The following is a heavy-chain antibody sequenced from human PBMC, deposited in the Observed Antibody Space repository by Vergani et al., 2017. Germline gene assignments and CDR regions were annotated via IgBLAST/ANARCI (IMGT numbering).Heavy chain of an antibody. CDR2: IHHSGDT. D-gene: IGHD3-10*01. CDR3: ARPRGSGGFFPSSYFYGMDG. V-gene: IGHV4-38-2*01. J-gene: IGHJ6*02. CDR1: DSSIMTNPY. Sequence: QVQLQESGPGLVKPSETLTLTCDVSDSSIMTNPYWGWFRQSPGKGLEWIGCIHHSGDTHYNSSLKSRVSISIVSSSKFSLSLTSVTAADTAIYYCARPRGSGGFFPSSYFYGMDGWRHGTTVTVSS.